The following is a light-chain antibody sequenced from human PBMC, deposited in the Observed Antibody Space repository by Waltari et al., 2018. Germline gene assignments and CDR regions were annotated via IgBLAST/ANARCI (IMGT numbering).Light chain of an antibody. V-gene: IGKV3-20*01. CDR2: GAS. CDR3: QQYVSLPAT. CDR1: PSVSKY. Sequence: EIVLTQSPGPLSLSPGDTAILSCRASPSVSKYLAWYQQKPGQAPRLLIFGASSRATGIPDMFSGSGSGTDLSLTISRVEPEDFAVYYCQQYVSLPATFGQGTKVEIE. J-gene: IGKJ1*01.